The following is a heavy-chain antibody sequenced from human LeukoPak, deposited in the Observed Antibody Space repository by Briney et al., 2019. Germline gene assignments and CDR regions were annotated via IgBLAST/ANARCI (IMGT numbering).Heavy chain of an antibody. CDR3: ASAKDQLLWFGELPFDI. CDR1: GFTVSSNY. J-gene: IGHJ3*02. D-gene: IGHD3-10*01. CDR2: IYSGGST. V-gene: IGHV3-53*01. Sequence: GGSLRLSCAASGFTVSSNYMSWVRQAPGKGLEWVSVIYSGGSTYYADSVKGRSTISRDNSKNTLYLQMNSLRAEDTAVYYCASAKDQLLWFGELPFDIWGQGTMVTVSS.